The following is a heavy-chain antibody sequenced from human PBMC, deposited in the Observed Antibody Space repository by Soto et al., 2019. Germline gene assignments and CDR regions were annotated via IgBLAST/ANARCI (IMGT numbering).Heavy chain of an antibody. CDR3: ASLRTVTTFDY. V-gene: IGHV4-59*08. D-gene: IGHD4-17*01. Sequence: QVQLQESGPGLVKPSETLSLTCTVSGGSISSYYWSWIRQPPGKGLEWIGSIYYSGSTNYNPSIESRATRPVDTPKNQSPLKLSSVTAADTAVYYCASLRTVTTFDYWGQGTLVTVSS. CDR1: GGSISSYY. J-gene: IGHJ4*02. CDR2: IYYSGST.